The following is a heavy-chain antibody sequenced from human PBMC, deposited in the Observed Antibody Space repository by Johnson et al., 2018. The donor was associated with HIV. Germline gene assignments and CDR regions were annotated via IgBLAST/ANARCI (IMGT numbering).Heavy chain of an antibody. Sequence: VQLVESGGGLVQPGGSLRLSCAASGFTVRSNYMSWVRQAPGKGLEWVSIIYPGGSTYYTDAVKGRFTISRDNSDNTLFLQMNSLRAEDTAVYYCARQTLRAFDIWGQGTMVIVSS. CDR1: GFTVRSNY. J-gene: IGHJ3*02. CDR3: ARQTLRAFDI. CDR2: IYPGGST. V-gene: IGHV3-66*02.